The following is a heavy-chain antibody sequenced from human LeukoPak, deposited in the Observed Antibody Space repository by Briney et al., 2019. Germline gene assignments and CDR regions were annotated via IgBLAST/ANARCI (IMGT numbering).Heavy chain of an antibody. D-gene: IGHD5-12*01. V-gene: IGHV1-18*04. CDR1: GYTFTHHG. Sequence: GASVRVSCKASGYTFTHHGISWVRQAPGQGLEWMGWISCYNGDTMYAQNVQGRATMATDTSTTTAYIELRSLSSDDTAMYYCARDPSNSAGYRAHFDSWGQGTLVTVSS. J-gene: IGHJ4*02. CDR2: ISCYNGDT. CDR3: ARDPSNSAGYRAHFDS.